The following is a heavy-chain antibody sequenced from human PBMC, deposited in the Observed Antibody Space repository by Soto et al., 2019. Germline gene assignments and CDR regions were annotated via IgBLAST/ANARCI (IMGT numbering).Heavy chain of an antibody. D-gene: IGHD5-12*01. V-gene: IGHV3-9*01. CDR3: AKAPRWLQSTNWFDP. Sequence: PGGSLRLSCAASGFTFDDYAMHWVRQAPGKGLEWVSGISWNSGSIGYADSVKGRFTISRDNSKNTLYLQMNSLRAEDTAVYYCAKAPRWLQSTNWFDPWGQGTLVTVSS. J-gene: IGHJ5*02. CDR2: ISWNSGSI. CDR1: GFTFDDYA.